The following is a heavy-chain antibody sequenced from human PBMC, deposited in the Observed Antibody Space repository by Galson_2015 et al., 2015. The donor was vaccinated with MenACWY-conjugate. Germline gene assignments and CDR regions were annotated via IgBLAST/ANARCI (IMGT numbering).Heavy chain of an antibody. CDR1: GYTFTTYY. CDR3: AREDRSRGSGYDFDF. J-gene: IGHJ4*02. Sequence: SVKVSCKASGYTFTTYYMHWMRQAPGQGLEWMGRIDPGSGGTDFAQKFQGRVTMTRDTSISTAYMEFSRLISDDTAVYYCAREDRSRGSGYDFDFWGQGTLVTVS. CDR2: IDPGSGGT. D-gene: IGHD5-12*01. V-gene: IGHV1-2*06.